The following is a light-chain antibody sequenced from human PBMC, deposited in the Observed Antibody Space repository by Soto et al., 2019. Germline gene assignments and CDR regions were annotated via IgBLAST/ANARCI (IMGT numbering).Light chain of an antibody. CDR1: QSISSY. CDR3: QQSYSTPWT. CDR2: AAS. V-gene: IGKV1-39*01. Sequence: DIQMVQSPSSLSASVGDRVTITCRASQSISSYLNWYQPKPGKAPKLLIYAASSLQSGVPSRFSGSGSGTDFTLTISSLQPEDFATYYCQQSYSTPWTFGQGTKVDIK. J-gene: IGKJ1*01.